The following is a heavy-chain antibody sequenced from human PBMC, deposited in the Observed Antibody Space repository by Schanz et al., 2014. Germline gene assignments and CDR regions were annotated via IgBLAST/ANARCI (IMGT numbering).Heavy chain of an antibody. V-gene: IGHV1-2*06. Sequence: QVQLVQSGAEVKKPGASVKVSCQASGYTFTGYYMHWVRQAPGQGLEWMGQINPNSGATIYAQNCQGRVTMTRDTSINTAYMELSSLTSADTAIYFCARDKSEHHLLFFDFWGQGALVTVSS. CDR1: GYTFTGYY. CDR2: INPNSGAT. CDR3: ARDKSEHHLLFFDF. J-gene: IGHJ4*02.